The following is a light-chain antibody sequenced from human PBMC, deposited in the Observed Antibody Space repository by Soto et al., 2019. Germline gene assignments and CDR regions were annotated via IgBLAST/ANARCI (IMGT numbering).Light chain of an antibody. CDR1: GSNIGSNY. Sequence: QSVLTQPPSASGTPGQRVTISCSGSGSNIGSNYVYWYQQLPGTAPKLLIHTNNQRPSGVPDRFSGSKSGTSASLAISGLRSEDEADYYCATWDDSLSAFYVFGTGTKLTVL. V-gene: IGLV1-47*02. J-gene: IGLJ1*01. CDR3: ATWDDSLSAFYV. CDR2: TNN.